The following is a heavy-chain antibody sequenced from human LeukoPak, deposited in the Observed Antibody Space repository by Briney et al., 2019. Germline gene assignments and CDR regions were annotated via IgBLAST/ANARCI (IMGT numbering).Heavy chain of an antibody. D-gene: IGHD6-19*01. CDR3: ARHLGGYRSGWYLQH. J-gene: IGHJ1*01. V-gene: IGHV4-39*01. Sequence: PSETLSLTCTVSGGSISSSSYYWGGIRQPPGKGLEWIGRIYYSGSTYYNPSLKSRVTISVDTSKNQFFLKLSSVTAADTAVYYCARHLGGYRSGWYLQHWGQGPLVTVSS. CDR2: IYYSGST. CDR1: GGSISSSSYY.